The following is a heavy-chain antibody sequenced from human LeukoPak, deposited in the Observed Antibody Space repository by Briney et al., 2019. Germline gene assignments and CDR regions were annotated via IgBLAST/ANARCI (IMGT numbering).Heavy chain of an antibody. D-gene: IGHD6-13*01. V-gene: IGHV4-34*01. Sequence: SETLSLTCAVYGGSFSGYYWSWIRPPPGKGLEWNGAINHSGSTNYNPSLKRRATISVEPSKNQFSLKRSSATAADTAVYYCARAGIAAAGTDYWGQGTLVTVSS. CDR2: INHSGST. CDR1: GGSFSGYY. CDR3: ARAGIAAAGTDY. J-gene: IGHJ4*02.